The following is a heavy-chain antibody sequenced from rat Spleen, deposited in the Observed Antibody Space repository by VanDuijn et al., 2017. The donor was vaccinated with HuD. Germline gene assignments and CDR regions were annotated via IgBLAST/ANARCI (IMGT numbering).Heavy chain of an antibody. CDR1: GFTFSDYY. CDR3: ARHEAYYFDY. Sequence: EVQLVESGGGLVQPGRSLKLSCAASGFTFSDYYMAWVRQAPKKGLEWVASISYEGSSTYYGDSVKGRFTISRDNAKSTLYLQMNSLRSEDTATYYCARHEAYYFDYWGQGVMVTVSS. J-gene: IGHJ2*01. CDR2: ISYEGSST. V-gene: IGHV5-22*01.